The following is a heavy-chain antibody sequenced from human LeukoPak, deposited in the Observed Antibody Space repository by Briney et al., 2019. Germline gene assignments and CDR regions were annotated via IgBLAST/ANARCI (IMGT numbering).Heavy chain of an antibody. CDR1: GFTFSSYG. CDR3: AKDAGLRMAFLLQYYYYGMDV. J-gene: IGHJ6*02. D-gene: IGHD5-24*01. Sequence: GRSLRLSCAASGFTFSSYGMHWVRQAPGKGLEWVAVISYDGSNKYYADSVKGRFTISRDNSKTTLYLQMNSLRAEDTAVYYCAKDAGLRMAFLLQYYYYGMDVWGQGTTVTVSS. CDR2: ISYDGSNK. V-gene: IGHV3-30*18.